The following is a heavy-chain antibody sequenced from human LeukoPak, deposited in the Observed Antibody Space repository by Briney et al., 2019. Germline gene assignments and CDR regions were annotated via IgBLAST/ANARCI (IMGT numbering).Heavy chain of an antibody. CDR3: ARVRMVRGVIGLDY. D-gene: IGHD3-10*01. J-gene: IGHJ4*02. V-gene: IGHV4-34*01. CDR2: INHSGST. CDR1: GGSFSGYY. Sequence: SETLSLTCAVYGGSFSGYYWSWSRQPPGKGLEWIGEINHSGSTNYNPSLKSRVTISVDTSKNQFSLKLSSVTAADTAVYYCARVRMVRGVIGLDYWGQGTLVTVSS.